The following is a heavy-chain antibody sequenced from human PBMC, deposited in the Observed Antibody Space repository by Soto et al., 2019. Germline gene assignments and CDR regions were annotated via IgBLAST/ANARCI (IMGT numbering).Heavy chain of an antibody. V-gene: IGHV3-30-3*01. J-gene: IGHJ4*02. CDR1: AFTFRSYA. Sequence: QVQLVESGGGVVQPGRSLRLSCAASAFTFRSYAMHWVRQAPGKGLEWVAVISYDGTYKYYADSGKGRFTISRDNSKNTLYLHMSSLRPEDTAVYYFDYWGQGSLVTVCS. CDR3: DY. CDR2: ISYDGTYK.